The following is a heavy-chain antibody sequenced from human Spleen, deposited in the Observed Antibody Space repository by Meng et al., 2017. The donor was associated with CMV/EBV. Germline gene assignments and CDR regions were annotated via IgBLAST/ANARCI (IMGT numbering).Heavy chain of an antibody. CDR2: ISNAGSYI. CDR3: AGLVVVAEFDY. J-gene: IGHJ4*02. V-gene: IGHV3-21*01. CDR1: GLTFSGYT. D-gene: IGHD2-15*01. Sequence: GGSLRLSCAASGLTFSGYTMNWVRQAPGKGPEWVSSISNAGSYIYYADSVKGRFTISRDNSKNTLYLQMNSLRAEDTAVYYCAGLVVVAEFDYWGQGTLVTVSS.